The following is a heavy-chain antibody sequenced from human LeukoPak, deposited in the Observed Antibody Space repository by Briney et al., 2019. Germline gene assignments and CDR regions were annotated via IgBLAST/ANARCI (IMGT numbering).Heavy chain of an antibody. J-gene: IGHJ4*02. V-gene: IGHV4-34*01. D-gene: IGHD1-26*01. CDR2: INHSGST. CDR1: GFTFSDYY. Sequence: GSLRLSCAASGFTFSDYYMSWIRQPPGKGLEWIGEINHSGSTNYNPSLKSRVTISVDTSKNQFSLKLSSVTAADTAVYYCARGVNSGYFDYCGQGTLVTVSS. CDR3: ARGVNSGYFDY.